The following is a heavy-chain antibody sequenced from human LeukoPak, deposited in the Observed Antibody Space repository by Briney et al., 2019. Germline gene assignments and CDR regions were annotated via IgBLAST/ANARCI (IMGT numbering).Heavy chain of an antibody. D-gene: IGHD5-18*01. CDR1: GYSISSGYY. Sequence: SETLSLTCTVSGYSISSGYYWGWIRQPPGKGLEWIGSIYHSGSTYYNPSLKSRVTISVDTSKNQFSLKLSSVTAADTAVYYCARAGMDTAIVDYWGQGTLVTVSS. CDR3: ARAGMDTAIVDY. J-gene: IGHJ4*02. V-gene: IGHV4-38-2*02. CDR2: IYHSGST.